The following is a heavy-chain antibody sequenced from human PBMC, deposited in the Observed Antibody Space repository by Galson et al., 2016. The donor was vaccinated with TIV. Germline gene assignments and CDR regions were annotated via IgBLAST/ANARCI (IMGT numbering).Heavy chain of an antibody. V-gene: IGHV3-74*01. J-gene: IGHJ6*02. CDR3: ARALDYFQSSAYSYRSEFYYYPMDV. D-gene: IGHD2-15*01. Sequence: SLRLSCAASGFHFSTYWMHWVRQVPGKGLLWVARINGDGSDRDYAESVEGRFTISRDNAWNTLYLQLNRLRAEDTALYFCARALDYFQSSAYSYRSEFYYYPMDVWGQGTTVTVSS. CDR1: GFHFSTYW. CDR2: INGDGSDR.